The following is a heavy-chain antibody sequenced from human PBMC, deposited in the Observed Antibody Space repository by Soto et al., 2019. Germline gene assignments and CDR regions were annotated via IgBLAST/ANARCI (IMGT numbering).Heavy chain of an antibody. Sequence: QVQLVQSGAEVKKPGASVKVSCKASGYTFTSYGISWVRQAPGQGLEWMGWISAYNGNTNYAQKLQGRVTMTTDTSXSXXYMERRSLRSDDTAVYYCARDRGFGITGTGGWFDPWGQGTLVTVSS. CDR2: ISAYNGNT. V-gene: IGHV1-18*01. CDR1: GYTFTSYG. D-gene: IGHD1-20*01. J-gene: IGHJ5*02. CDR3: ARDRGFGITGTGGWFDP.